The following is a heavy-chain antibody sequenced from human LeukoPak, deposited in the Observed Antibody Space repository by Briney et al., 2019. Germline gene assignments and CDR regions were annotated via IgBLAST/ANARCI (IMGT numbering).Heavy chain of an antibody. J-gene: IGHJ6*02. CDR2: ISYDGSNK. V-gene: IGHV3-30-3*01. CDR3: ARDLFNYDYVWGSYRHTYYYYGMDV. Sequence: PGGSLRLSCAASGFTFSSYAMHWVRQAPGKGLEWVAVISYDGSNKYYADSVKGRFTISRDNSKNTRYLQMNSLRAEDTAVYYCARDLFNYDYVWGSYRHTYYYYGMDVWGQGITVTVSS. D-gene: IGHD3-16*02. CDR1: GFTFSSYA.